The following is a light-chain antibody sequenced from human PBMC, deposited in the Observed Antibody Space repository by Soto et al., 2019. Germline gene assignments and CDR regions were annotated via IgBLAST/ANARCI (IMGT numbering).Light chain of an antibody. CDR3: QQYGSSSWT. CDR2: GAS. Sequence: DIVLTQSPCTLSLSPGERATLSCRASQSFSSSYLAWYQQKPGQAPRLLIYGASSRATGIPDRFSGSGSGTDFTLTISRLEPEDFAVYYCQQYGSSSWTFGQGTKVEIK. J-gene: IGKJ1*01. CDR1: QSFSSSY. V-gene: IGKV3-20*01.